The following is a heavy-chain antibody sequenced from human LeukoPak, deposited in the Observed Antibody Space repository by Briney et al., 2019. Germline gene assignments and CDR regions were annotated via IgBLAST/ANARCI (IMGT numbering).Heavy chain of an antibody. CDR1: GYTFTSYD. Sequence: GASMKVSCKASGYTFTSYDINWVRQATGQGLEWMGWMNPNSGNTGYAQKFQGRVTITRNTSISTAYMELSSLRSEDTAVYYCARRMRGDAFDIWGQGTMVTVSS. D-gene: IGHD2/OR15-2a*01. CDR2: MNPNSGNT. CDR3: ARRMRGDAFDI. V-gene: IGHV1-8*03. J-gene: IGHJ3*02.